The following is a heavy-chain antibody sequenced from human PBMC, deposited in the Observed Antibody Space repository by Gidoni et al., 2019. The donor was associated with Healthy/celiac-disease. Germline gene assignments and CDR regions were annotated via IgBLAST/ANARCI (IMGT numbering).Heavy chain of an antibody. D-gene: IGHD6-6*01. J-gene: IGHJ4*02. CDR1: GGSISSYY. CDR3: ARTSIAAWGAFDY. V-gene: IGHV4-59*01. Sequence: VKPSETLSLTCTVSGGSISSYYWSWIRQPPGKGLEWIGYIYYSGSTNYNPSLKSRVTISVDTSKNQFSLKLSSVTAADTSVYYCARTSIAAWGAFDYWGQGTLVTVSS. CDR2: IYYSGST.